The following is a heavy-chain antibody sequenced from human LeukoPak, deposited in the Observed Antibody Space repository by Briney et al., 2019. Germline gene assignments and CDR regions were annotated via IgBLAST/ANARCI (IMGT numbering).Heavy chain of an antibody. CDR1: GYTFTGYY. J-gene: IGHJ4*02. D-gene: IGHD1-26*01. CDR3: ARDRIRGSYYDFDY. CDR2: INPNSGGT. V-gene: IGHV1-2*04. Sequence: ASVKVSCKASGYTFTGYYMHWVRQAPGQGLEWMGWINPNSGGTNYAQKFQGWVTMTRDTSTSTAHMELSRLRSDDTAVYYCARDRIRGSYYDFDYWGQGTLVTVSS.